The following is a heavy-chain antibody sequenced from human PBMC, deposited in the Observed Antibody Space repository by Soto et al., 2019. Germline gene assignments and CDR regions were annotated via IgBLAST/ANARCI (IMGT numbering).Heavy chain of an antibody. CDR2: MNPNSGNT. CDR3: ARGFRWDFWSGYLGRGTDV. D-gene: IGHD3-3*01. V-gene: IGHV1-8*01. CDR1: GYTFTSYD. J-gene: IGHJ6*04. Sequence: ASVKVSCKASGYTFTSYDINWVRQATGQGLEWMGWMNPNSGNTGYAQKFQGRVTMTRNTSISTAYMELSSLRSEDTAVYYCARGFRWDFWSGYLGRGTDVLGKENTVLVSP.